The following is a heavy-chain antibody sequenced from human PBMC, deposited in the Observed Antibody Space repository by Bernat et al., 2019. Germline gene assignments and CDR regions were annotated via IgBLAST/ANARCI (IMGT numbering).Heavy chain of an antibody. J-gene: IGHJ6*02. V-gene: IGHV3-7*04. Sequence: EVLLVESGGGLVQPGGSLRLSCEASRISFSDFWMSWVRQGPGKGLEWVAYINEDGSEKYHMDPVKGRFIISRDNAKKSLYLEMNSLRAEDTAMYYCARGHHGLEVWGQGTPVTVSS. CDR3: ARGHHGLEV. CDR2: INEDGSEK. CDR1: RISFSDFW.